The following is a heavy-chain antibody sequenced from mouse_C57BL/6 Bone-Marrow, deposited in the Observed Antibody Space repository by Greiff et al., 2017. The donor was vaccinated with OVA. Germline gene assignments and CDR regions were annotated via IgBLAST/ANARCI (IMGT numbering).Heavy chain of an antibody. J-gene: IGHJ3*01. CDR3: ASNYGSKAFAY. D-gene: IGHD1-1*01. CDR2: IWSGGST. Sequence: QVQLKESGPGLVQPSQSLSITCTVSGFSLTSYGVHWVRQSPGKGLEWLGVIWSGGSTDYNAAFISRLSISKDNSKSQVFFKMNSLQADDTAIYYCASNYGSKAFAYWGQGTLVTVSA. V-gene: IGHV2-2*01. CDR1: GFSLTSYG.